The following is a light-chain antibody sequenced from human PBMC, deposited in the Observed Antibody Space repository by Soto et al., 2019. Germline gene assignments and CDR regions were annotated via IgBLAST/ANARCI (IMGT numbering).Light chain of an antibody. CDR1: SSDVGGYNY. Sequence: QSVLTQPASVSGSPGQSITISCTGTSSDVGGYNYVSWYQQHPGKAPKLMIYDVSNRPSGVSNRFSGSKSGNTASLTISGLQAEDEADYYCSSYTSRSTLVVFGGGTK. CDR2: DVS. V-gene: IGLV2-14*01. CDR3: SSYTSRSTLVV. J-gene: IGLJ2*01.